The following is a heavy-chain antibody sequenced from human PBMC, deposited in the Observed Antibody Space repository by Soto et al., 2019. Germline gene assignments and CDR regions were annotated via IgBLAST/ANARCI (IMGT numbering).Heavy chain of an antibody. J-gene: IGHJ5*01. Sequence: SEPLRLPWTVAYGYSISLGDYCSIISKNPGKGLEWIGYIYYSGSTYYNPSLKSRVTISVDTSKNQFSLKLSSVTAADTAVYYCARLPFFFSSRRRHTRCSLGLGVSAQPLSGSRHS. V-gene: IGHV4-31*02. D-gene: IGHD3-10*02. CDR3: ARLPFFFSSRRRHTRCSLGLGVSAQPLSGSRHS. CDR2: IYYSGST. CDR1: YGYSISLGDY.